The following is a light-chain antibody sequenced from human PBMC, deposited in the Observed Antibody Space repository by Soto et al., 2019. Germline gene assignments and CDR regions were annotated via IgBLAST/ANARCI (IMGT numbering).Light chain of an antibody. CDR2: LGS. CDR3: MQALQTPYT. V-gene: IGKV2-28*01. CDR1: QSLLHSNGYNF. Sequence: DIVMTQSPLSLPVTPGEPASISCRSSQSLLHSNGYNFLDWYLQKPGQSPQLLIYLGSNRASGVPDRFSGSGLGSDFTLRISTVEAEDIGIYYCMQALQTPYTFGHGTKLEIK. J-gene: IGKJ2*01.